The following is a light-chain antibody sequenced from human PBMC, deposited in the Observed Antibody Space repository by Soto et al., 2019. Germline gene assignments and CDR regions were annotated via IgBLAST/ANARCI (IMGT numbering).Light chain of an antibody. CDR3: HQYGSTPFT. J-gene: IGKJ3*01. Sequence: EIVLTQSPGTLSLSPGDRATLSCRASQSVSTNYLAWYQQSLGQAPRLLIYGASSRATGITDRFSGNGSGTDFTLTISRLEPEDFAVYYCHQYGSTPFTFGPGTKVDIK. CDR1: QSVSTNY. CDR2: GAS. V-gene: IGKV3-20*01.